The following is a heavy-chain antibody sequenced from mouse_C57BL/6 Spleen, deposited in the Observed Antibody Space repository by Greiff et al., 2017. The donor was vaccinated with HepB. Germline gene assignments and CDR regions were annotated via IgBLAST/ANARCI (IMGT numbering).Heavy chain of an antibody. CDR3: ARAYYIYAMDY. J-gene: IGHJ4*01. Sequence: VQLQQPGAELVMPGASVKLSCKASGYTFTSYWMHWVKQRPGQGLEWIREIDPSDSYTNYNQKFKGKSTLTVDKSSSTAYMQLSSLTSEDSAVYYCARAYYIYAMDYWGQGTSVTVSS. D-gene: IGHD2-12*01. CDR2: IDPSDSYT. CDR1: GYTFTSYW. V-gene: IGHV1-69*01.